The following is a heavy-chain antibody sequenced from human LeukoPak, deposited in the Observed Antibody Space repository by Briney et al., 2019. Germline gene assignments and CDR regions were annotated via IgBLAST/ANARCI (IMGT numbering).Heavy chain of an antibody. V-gene: IGHV1-2*02. CDR2: INPNSGGT. CDR1: GYTFTGHY. CDR3: ARDSGRYCSSTSCYGSYYYYYYMDV. D-gene: IGHD2-2*01. J-gene: IGHJ6*03. Sequence: ASVKVSCKASGYTFTGHYMHWVRQAPGQGLEWMGWINPNSGGTNYAQKFQGRVTMTRDTSISTAYMELSRLRSDDTAVYYCARDSGRYCSSTSCYGSYYYYYYMDVWGKGTTVTVSS.